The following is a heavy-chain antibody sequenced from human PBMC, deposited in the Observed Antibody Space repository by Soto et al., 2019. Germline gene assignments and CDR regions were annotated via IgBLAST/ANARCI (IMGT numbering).Heavy chain of an antibody. D-gene: IGHD2-15*01. Sequence: EVQLLESGGGLVQPGGSLRLSCIASGFSFSNYAMIWVRQAPGKGPEWVSSIEISGRATYYADARKGRFTIYSDDSKNVVYLQLNCLGADDTAVDCCAKGVGGYFHHWGQGSLVTVSS. J-gene: IGHJ4*02. CDR1: GFSFSNYA. V-gene: IGHV3-23*05. CDR3: AKGVGGYFHH. CDR2: IEISGRAT.